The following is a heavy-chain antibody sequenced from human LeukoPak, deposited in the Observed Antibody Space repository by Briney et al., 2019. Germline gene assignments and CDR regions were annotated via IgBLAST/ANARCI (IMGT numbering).Heavy chain of an antibody. V-gene: IGHV3-21*01. J-gene: IGHJ4*02. D-gene: IGHD3-22*01. CDR2: ISSSSSYI. CDR1: GFTFSSYS. Sequence: GGSLRLSCAASGFTFSSYSMNWVRQAPGKGLEWVSSISSSSSYIYYADSVKGRFTISRDNAKNSLYLQMNSLRAEDTAVYYCARVYDSSGYYNHNHDYWGQGTLVTVSS. CDR3: ARVYDSSGYYNHNHDY.